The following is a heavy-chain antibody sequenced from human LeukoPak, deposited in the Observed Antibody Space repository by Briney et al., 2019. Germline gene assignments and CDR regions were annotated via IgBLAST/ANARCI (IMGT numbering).Heavy chain of an antibody. D-gene: IGHD3-16*01. CDR2: ISGSGVTT. V-gene: IGHV3-23*01. J-gene: IGHJ4*02. CDR3: TKSPFRGIYLFED. CDR1: GFTFSTYA. Sequence: GGSLRLSCVASGFTFSTYAMSWVRQAPGQGLEWVSVISGSGVTTYYADSVKGRFSISRANSKNTLWLQMSSLRAEDTAVYFCTKSPFRGIYLFEDWGQGPLVTVS.